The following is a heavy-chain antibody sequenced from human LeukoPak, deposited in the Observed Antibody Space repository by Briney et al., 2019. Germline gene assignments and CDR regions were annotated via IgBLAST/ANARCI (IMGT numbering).Heavy chain of an antibody. CDR1: GFTFSNAW. Sequence: PGGSLRLSCATSGFTFSNAWMTWVRQAPGKGLEWVSYISSSGSTIYYADSVKGRFTISRDNAKNSLYLQMNSLRAEDTAVYYCAELGITMIGGVWGKGTTVTISS. CDR2: ISSSGSTI. CDR3: AELGITMIGGV. V-gene: IGHV3-48*04. D-gene: IGHD3-10*02. J-gene: IGHJ6*04.